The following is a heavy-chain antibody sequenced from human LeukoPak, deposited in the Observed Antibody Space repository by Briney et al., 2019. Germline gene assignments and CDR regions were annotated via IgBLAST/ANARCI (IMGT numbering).Heavy chain of an antibody. Sequence: SVKVSCKASGGTFSSYAISWVRQAPGQGLEWMGGIIPIFGTANYAQKFQGRVTITADESTSTAYMELRSLRSDDTAVYYCARVRIPYSSGWYVDYWGQGTLVTVSS. J-gene: IGHJ4*02. V-gene: IGHV1-69*13. CDR3: ARVRIPYSSGWYVDY. CDR1: GGTFSSYA. CDR2: IIPIFGTA. D-gene: IGHD6-19*01.